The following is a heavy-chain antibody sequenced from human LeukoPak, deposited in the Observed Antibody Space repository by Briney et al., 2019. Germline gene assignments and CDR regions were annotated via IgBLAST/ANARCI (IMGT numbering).Heavy chain of an antibody. CDR3: ARDSSIQSLDP. D-gene: IGHD5-18*01. CDR1: GFTFSSYT. CDR2: FTSSSTYI. Sequence: GGSLRLSCAASGFTFSSYTMNWVRQAPGKGLDWVSSFTSSSTYIYYADSVKGRFTISRDNAKNSLYLQMNSLRPEDTAVYYCARDSSIQSLDPWGQATLVTVSS. J-gene: IGHJ5*02. V-gene: IGHV3-21*01.